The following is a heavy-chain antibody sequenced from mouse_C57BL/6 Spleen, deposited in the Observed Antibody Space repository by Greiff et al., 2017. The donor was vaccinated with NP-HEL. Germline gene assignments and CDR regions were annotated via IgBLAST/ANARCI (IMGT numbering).Heavy chain of an antibody. CDR2: FYPGSGSI. Sequence: VQRVESGAELVKPGASVKLSCKASGYTFTEYTIHWVKQRSGQGLAWIGWFYPGSGSIKYNEKFKDKATLTADKSSSTVYMELSRLTSEDSAVYFCARHEDADSWFAYWGQGTLVTVSA. CDR1: GYTFTEYT. CDR3: ARHEDADSWFAY. V-gene: IGHV1-62-2*01. J-gene: IGHJ3*01.